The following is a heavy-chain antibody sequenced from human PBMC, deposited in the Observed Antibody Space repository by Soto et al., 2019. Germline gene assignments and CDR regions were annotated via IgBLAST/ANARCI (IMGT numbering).Heavy chain of an antibody. V-gene: IGHV3-11*01. CDR2: ISGSGNSI. J-gene: IGHJ6*02. CDR3: ARRSSGYYFLGMDV. CDR1: GFTFSDHS. D-gene: IGHD3-22*01. Sequence: LVESGGGLVKPGGSLRLSCAASGFTFSDHSMSWIRRAPGKGLEWLSYISGSGNSIYYADSVKGRFTISRDNAKNSLYLQMNSLRAEDTAVYYCARRSSGYYFLGMDVWGQGTTVTVSS.